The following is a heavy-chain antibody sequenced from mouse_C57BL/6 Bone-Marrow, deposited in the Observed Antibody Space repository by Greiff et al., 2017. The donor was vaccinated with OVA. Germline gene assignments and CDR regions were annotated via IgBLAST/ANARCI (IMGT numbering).Heavy chain of an antibody. CDR1: GYTFTSYW. Sequence: VQLQQPGAELVMPGASVKLSCKASGYTFTSYWMHWVKQRPGQGLEWIGEIDPSDSYTTYNQKFKGKSTLTVDKSSSTAYMQLSSLTSEDSAVYYCARPDYGSWYFDVWGTGTTVTVSS. V-gene: IGHV1-69*01. CDR2: IDPSDSYT. J-gene: IGHJ1*03. D-gene: IGHD1-1*01. CDR3: ARPDYGSWYFDV.